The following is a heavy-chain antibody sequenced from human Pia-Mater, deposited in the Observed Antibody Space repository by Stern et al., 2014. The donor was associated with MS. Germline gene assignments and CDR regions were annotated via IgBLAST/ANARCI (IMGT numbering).Heavy chain of an antibody. CDR2: IYYSGTT. CDR1: GGSINSGVYY. CDR3: ATDGVPATPGTTFDY. Sequence: QVQLQESGPGLVKPSETLSLTCTVSGGSINSGVYYWSWIRQHPGKGLEGIGYIYYSGTTYYRPSLKSRVPMSQDTSKTPVSLNMRSVTAADTAVYYCATDGVPATPGTTFDYWGQGILVTVSS. J-gene: IGHJ4*02. D-gene: IGHD2-15*01. V-gene: IGHV4-31*03.